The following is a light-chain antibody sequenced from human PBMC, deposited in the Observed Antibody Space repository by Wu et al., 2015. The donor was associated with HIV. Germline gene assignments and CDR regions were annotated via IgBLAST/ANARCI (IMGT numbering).Light chain of an antibody. CDR2: GAS. V-gene: IGKV3-15*01. Sequence: EIVLTQSPGTLSLSPGERATLSCRASQSVGSTYLAWYQQKPGQAPRLLIYGASTRATGIPARFSGSGFGTIFTLTISSLQSEDFAIYYCQQYNNWPPLTFGGGTKVEIK. CDR3: QQYNNWPPLT. J-gene: IGKJ4*01. CDR1: QSVGSTY.